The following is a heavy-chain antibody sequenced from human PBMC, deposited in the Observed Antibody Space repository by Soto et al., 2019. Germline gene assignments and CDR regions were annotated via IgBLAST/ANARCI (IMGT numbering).Heavy chain of an antibody. CDR2: IRSKAFGGTT. Sequence: PWWTLRLSCTTSVFTCSNYAISWVRQAPGKGLEWVGFIRSKAFGGTTEYAASVKGRFNISRDDSKRVAYLESNSLSSEETAVYYCSKARGNTGAGNYYPLEYWGRGTLVTVSS. CDR1: VFTCSNYA. J-gene: IGHJ4*02. V-gene: IGHV3-49*04. D-gene: IGHD3-10*01. CDR3: SKARGNTGAGNYYPLEY.